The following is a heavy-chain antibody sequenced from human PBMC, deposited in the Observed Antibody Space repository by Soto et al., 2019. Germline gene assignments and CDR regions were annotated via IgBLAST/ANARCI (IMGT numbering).Heavy chain of an antibody. CDR1: GGSISSGGYS. CDR3: ARGGLVGGVIPRGWFDP. V-gene: IGHV4-30-2*01. J-gene: IGHJ5*02. CDR2: IYHSGST. D-gene: IGHD3-16*02. Sequence: KTSETLSLTCAVSGGSISSGGYSWSWIRQPPGKGLEWIGYIYHSGSTYYNPSLKSRVTISVDRSKNQFSLKLSSVTAADTAVYYCARGGLVGGVIPRGWFDPWGQGTLVTVSS.